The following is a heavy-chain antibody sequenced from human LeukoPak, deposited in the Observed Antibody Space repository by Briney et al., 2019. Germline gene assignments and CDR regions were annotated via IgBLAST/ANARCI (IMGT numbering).Heavy chain of an antibody. CDR2: IRYDGNNK. J-gene: IGHJ4*02. V-gene: IGHV3-30*02. D-gene: IGHD5-18*01. CDR1: GFTFSDYS. CDR3: ARAAQLWPGYYFDY. Sequence: GGSLRLSCAASGFTFSDYSMHWVRQAPGKGLNWVAFIRYDGNNKYYADSVKGRFTISRDNSKNMLYLEMNSLSTEDTAVYYCARAAQLWPGYYFDYWGQGTLVTVSS.